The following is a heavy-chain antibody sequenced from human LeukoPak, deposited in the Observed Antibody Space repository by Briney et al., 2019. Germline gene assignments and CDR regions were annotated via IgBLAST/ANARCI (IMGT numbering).Heavy chain of an antibody. D-gene: IGHD3-10*01. Sequence: GASVKVSCKASGGTFSSYAISWVRQAPGQGLEWMGGIIPIFGTANYAQKFQGRVTITADESTSTAYMELSSLRSEDTAVYYCARAPRITMVRGVIWYFDLWGRGTLVTVSS. CDR1: GGTFSSYA. J-gene: IGHJ2*01. CDR2: IIPIFGTA. V-gene: IGHV1-69*13. CDR3: ARAPRITMVRGVIWYFDL.